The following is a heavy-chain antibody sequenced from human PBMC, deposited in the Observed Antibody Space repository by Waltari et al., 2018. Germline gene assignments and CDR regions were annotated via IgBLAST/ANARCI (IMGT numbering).Heavy chain of an antibody. CDR2: IFYSGST. J-gene: IGHJ5*02. CDR1: GDSSSRSSYY. V-gene: IGHV4-39*01. Sequence: QVQLQESGPGLVKPSETLSLTCPVSGDSSSRSSYYWGWIRQTPGKGLEWIGSIFYSGSTYYNPSLRSRVTISRDTSKNQFSLKVTSVTAADTAVYYCARKYHSSGYYFLGWFDPWGQGTLVTVSS. CDR3: ARKYHSSGYYFLGWFDP. D-gene: IGHD3-22*01.